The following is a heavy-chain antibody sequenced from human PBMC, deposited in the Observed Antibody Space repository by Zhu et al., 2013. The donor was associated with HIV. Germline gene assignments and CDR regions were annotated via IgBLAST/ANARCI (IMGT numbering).Heavy chain of an antibody. CDR1: GYSFINYD. CDR2: MNPKSGNT. J-gene: IGHJ4*02. D-gene: IGHD5-12*01. CDR3: VRGRDADGYNYAY. Sequence: QVQLVQSGAEVKKPGASVKVSCKASGYSFINYDINWVRQATGQGLEWMGWMNPKSGNTGYAQNFQGRVTMTRDTSIRTAYMELSSLKAEDTAVYFCVRGRDADGYNYAYWGQGTLVTVSS. V-gene: IGHV1-8*01.